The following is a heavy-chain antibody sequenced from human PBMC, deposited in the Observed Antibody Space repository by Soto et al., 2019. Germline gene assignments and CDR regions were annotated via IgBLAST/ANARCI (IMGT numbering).Heavy chain of an antibody. V-gene: IGHV3-9*01. CDR1: GFTFDDYA. CDR2: ISWNSGSI. CDR3: AKDFGSIFGVVITYYFDY. D-gene: IGHD3-3*01. Sequence: GGSLRLSCAASGFTFDDYAMHWVRQAPGKGLEWVSGISWNSGSIGYADSVKGRFTISRDNAKNSLYLQMNSLRAEDTALYYCAKDFGSIFGVVITYYFDYWGQGTLVTVSS. J-gene: IGHJ4*02.